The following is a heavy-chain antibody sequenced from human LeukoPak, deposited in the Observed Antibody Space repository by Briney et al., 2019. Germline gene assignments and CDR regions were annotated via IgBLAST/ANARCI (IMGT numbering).Heavy chain of an antibody. V-gene: IGHV3-30*04. Sequence: GGSLRLSCAASGFTFSNYAMHWVRQAPVKGLEWVAVISYDGNNKYNADSVNARFTISRDNSKYTLYLQMNSLRAEDTAVYYCARDRDRDIIGDGMDVWGKGTTVTVSS. D-gene: IGHD2-15*01. CDR2: ISYDGNNK. J-gene: IGHJ6*04. CDR3: ARDRDRDIIGDGMDV. CDR1: GFTFSNYA.